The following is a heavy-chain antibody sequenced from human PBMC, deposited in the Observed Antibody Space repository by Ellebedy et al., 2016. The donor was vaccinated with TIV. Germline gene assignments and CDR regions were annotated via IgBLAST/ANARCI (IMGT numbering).Heavy chain of an antibody. CDR2: INPNSGGT. V-gene: IGHV1-2*02. Sequence: ASVKVSCKASGYTFTGYYMHWVRQAPGQGLEWMGWINPNSGGTNYTQKFQGRVTMTRDTSISTAYMELSRLRSDDTAVYYCSRSPSPHIPDFYYWGQGTLVTVSS. CDR3: SRSPSPHIPDFYY. CDR1: GYTFTGYY. D-gene: IGHD2-21*01. J-gene: IGHJ4*02.